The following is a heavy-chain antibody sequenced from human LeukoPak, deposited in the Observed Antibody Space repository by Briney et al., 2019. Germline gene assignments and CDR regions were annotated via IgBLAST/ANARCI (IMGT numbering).Heavy chain of an antibody. Sequence: SETLSLTCAVYGGSFSGYYWSWIRQPPGKGLEWIGEINHSGSTNYNPSLKSRVTISVDTSKNQFSLKLSSVTAADTAVYYCARSLGGGDSSGYYYYMDVWGKGTTVTVSS. V-gene: IGHV4-34*01. D-gene: IGHD3-22*01. CDR3: ARSLGGGDSSGYYYYMDV. J-gene: IGHJ6*03. CDR1: GGSFSGYY. CDR2: INHSGST.